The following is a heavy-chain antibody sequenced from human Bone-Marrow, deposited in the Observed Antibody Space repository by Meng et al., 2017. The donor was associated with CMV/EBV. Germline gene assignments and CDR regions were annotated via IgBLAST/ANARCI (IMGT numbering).Heavy chain of an antibody. CDR3: ARFYCSKTSCPNWFDP. D-gene: IGHD2-2*01. CDR2: IHYSGST. CDR1: GGSISSYY. J-gene: IGHJ5*02. V-gene: IGHV4-59*01. Sequence: SETLSLTCTVSGGSISSYYWSWIRQSPGKGLEWIGYIHYSGSTSYNPSLKSRVTTSVDTSKNQFSLKLSSVTAADTAVYYCARFYCSKTSCPNWFDPWGQGTLVTVSS.